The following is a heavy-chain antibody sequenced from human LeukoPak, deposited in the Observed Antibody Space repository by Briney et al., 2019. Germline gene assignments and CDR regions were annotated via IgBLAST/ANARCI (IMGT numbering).Heavy chain of an antibody. D-gene: IGHD5-24*01. CDR1: GLTFSNYW. J-gene: IGHJ4*02. CDR3: ALTEFLEGDGSNYTGYWPDN. CDR2: INQDGSQK. Sequence: GGSLRLSCAASGLTFSNYWMNWVRQGPGKGLEWVANINQDGSQKYYVDSVKGRFTISRDNAKKSLYLQMNSLRAEDTAVYYCALTEFLEGDGSNYTGYWPDNWGQGTLVTVSS. V-gene: IGHV3-7*01.